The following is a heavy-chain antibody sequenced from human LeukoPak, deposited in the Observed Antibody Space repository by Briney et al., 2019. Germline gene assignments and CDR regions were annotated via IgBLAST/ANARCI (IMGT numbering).Heavy chain of an antibody. V-gene: IGHV3-7*03. Sequence: GGSLRLSCVASGFTFSSYLMTWVRQAPGKGLEWVANIKQDRSEKYYVDSVRGRFTISRDNAKNSLYLQMNSLRAEDTAVYYCAREGWYSSNWGIDYWGQGTLVTVSS. J-gene: IGHJ4*02. CDR1: GFTFSSYL. CDR2: IKQDRSEK. D-gene: IGHD6-13*01. CDR3: AREGWYSSNWGIDY.